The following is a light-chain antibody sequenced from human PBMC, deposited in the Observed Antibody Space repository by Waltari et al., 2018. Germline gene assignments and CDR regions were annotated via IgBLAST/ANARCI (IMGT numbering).Light chain of an antibody. V-gene: IGKV3-20*01. CDR3: QHYVRLPVT. CDR2: GAS. Sequence: VLTQSPGPPSLSPGERATLSCRARQSVSRPLAWYQQKPGQAPRLLIYGASNRATGIPDRFSGSGSGTDFSLTISRLEPEDFAVYYCQHYVRLPVTFGRGTKVEIK. CDR1: QSVSRP. J-gene: IGKJ1*01.